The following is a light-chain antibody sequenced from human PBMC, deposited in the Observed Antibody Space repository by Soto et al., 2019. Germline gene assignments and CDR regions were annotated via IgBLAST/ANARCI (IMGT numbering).Light chain of an antibody. V-gene: IGKV1-5*03. CDR2: KAS. CDR1: QSISSW. CDR3: QQYNSYSPT. Sequence: IQMPHSPSTLSASVEARVTITSRASQSISSWLAWYQQKPGKAPKLLIYKASSLESGVPSRFSGSGSGTEFTLTISSLQPDDFATYYCQQYNSYSPTFGQGTRLE. J-gene: IGKJ5*01.